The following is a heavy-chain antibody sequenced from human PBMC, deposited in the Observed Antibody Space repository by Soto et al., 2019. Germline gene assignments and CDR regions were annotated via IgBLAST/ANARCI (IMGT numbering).Heavy chain of an antibody. CDR3: VPSARIFYYESSGSYD. CDR1: GFTFSAYG. Sequence: QVQLVESGGGVVQPGKSLRLSCAASGFTFSAYGMHWVRQAPGKGLEWVAGIWYDGSQQFYADFVRGRFTISRDNSKNTLYLHMNSLRVDDTAVYYCVPSARIFYYESSGSYDWGQGTLVTVSS. CDR2: IWYDGSQQ. J-gene: IGHJ4*02. D-gene: IGHD3-22*01. V-gene: IGHV3-33*03.